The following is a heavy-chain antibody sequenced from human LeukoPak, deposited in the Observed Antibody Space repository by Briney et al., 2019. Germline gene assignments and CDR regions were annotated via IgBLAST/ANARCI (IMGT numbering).Heavy chain of an antibody. CDR1: GYTFTGYY. V-gene: IGHV1-2*02. Sequence: ASVKVSCKASGYTFTGYYMHWVRQAPGQGLEWMGWINPNSGGTNYAQKFQGRVTMTRDTSISTAYMELSRLRSDDTAVYYCARTQKSGYSSSWYDAFDIWGQGTMVTVSS. J-gene: IGHJ3*02. CDR3: ARTQKSGYSSSWYDAFDI. CDR2: INPNSGGT. D-gene: IGHD6-13*01.